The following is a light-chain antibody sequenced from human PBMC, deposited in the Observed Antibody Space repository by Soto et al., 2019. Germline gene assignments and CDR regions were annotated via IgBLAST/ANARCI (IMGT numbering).Light chain of an antibody. CDR3: QQGYNIPYS. CDR1: HSISNN. CDR2: TAS. V-gene: IGKV1-39*01. J-gene: IGKJ2*03. Sequence: DIPMTQSPTSLSASVGDRVTITCRASHSISNNLNWYQQKPGKAPNLLIYTASSLQSGVPSRFSGSGSGTDFTLTITSLQPEDFATYYCQQGYNIPYSFGQGTKLDIK.